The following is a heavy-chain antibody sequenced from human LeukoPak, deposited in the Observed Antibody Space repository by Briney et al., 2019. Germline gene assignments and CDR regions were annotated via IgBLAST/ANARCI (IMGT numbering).Heavy chain of an antibody. CDR2: IYTSGST. J-gene: IGHJ3*02. V-gene: IGHV4-4*07. D-gene: IGHD3-3*01. CDR3: ARSQTFFGVAIIRGYAFDI. CDR1: GGSISSYY. Sequence: SETLSLTCTVSGGSISSYYWSWIRQPAGKGLEWIGRIYTSGSTNYNPSLKSRVTMSVDTSKNQFSLKLSSVTAADTAVYYCARSQTFFGVAIIRGYAFDIWGQGTMVTVSS.